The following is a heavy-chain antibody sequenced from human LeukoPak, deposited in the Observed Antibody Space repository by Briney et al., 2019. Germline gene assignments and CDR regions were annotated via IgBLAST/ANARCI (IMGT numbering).Heavy chain of an antibody. J-gene: IGHJ4*02. CDR1: GFTFSSYW. V-gene: IGHV3-7*01. D-gene: IGHD5-12*01. Sequence: GGSLRLSCAASGFTFSSYWMSWVRQAPGKGLEWVANIKQDGSEKYYVDSVKGRFTISRDNAKNSLYLQMNSLRAEDTAVYYCARVQGSWLRLLAWDYWGQGTLVTVSS. CDR3: ARVQGSWLRLLAWDY. CDR2: IKQDGSEK.